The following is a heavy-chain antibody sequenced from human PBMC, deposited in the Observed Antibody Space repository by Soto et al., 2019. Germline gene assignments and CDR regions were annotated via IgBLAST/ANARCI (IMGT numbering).Heavy chain of an antibody. Sequence: EVQLVESGGGLVQPGGSLRLSCAASGFTFSSYSMNWVRQAPGKGLEWVSYISTSSSTIFYADSVKGRFTISRDNAKNSLYLQMNSLRAEDTAVYYCASGIATADSTWGQGTLVTVSS. CDR3: ASGIATADST. D-gene: IGHD6-13*01. CDR1: GFTFSSYS. CDR2: ISTSSSTI. J-gene: IGHJ5*02. V-gene: IGHV3-48*01.